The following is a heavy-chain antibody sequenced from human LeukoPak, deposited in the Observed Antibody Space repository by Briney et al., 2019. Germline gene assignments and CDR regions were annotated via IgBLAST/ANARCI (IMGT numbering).Heavy chain of an antibody. V-gene: IGHV3-23*01. Sequence: GGSLRLSCSASGFTFSSHAMSWVRQAPGKGLEWVSAISGSGGSTYYADSVKGRFTISRDNSKNTLYLQMNSLRAEDTAVYYCAKEGRYDFWSGNYMDVWGKGTTVTVSS. CDR3: AKEGRYDFWSGNYMDV. CDR1: GFTFSSHA. J-gene: IGHJ6*03. D-gene: IGHD3-3*01. CDR2: ISGSGGST.